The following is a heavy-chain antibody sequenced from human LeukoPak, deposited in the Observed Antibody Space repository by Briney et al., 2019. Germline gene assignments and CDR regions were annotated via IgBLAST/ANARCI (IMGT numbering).Heavy chain of an antibody. CDR2: IYYSGST. J-gene: IGHJ4*02. CDR1: GGSISSGDYY. Sequence: KTSETLSLTCTVSGGSISSGDYYWSWIRQPPGKGLEWIGYIYYSGSTYYNPSLKSRVTISVDTSKNQFSLKLSSVTAADTAVYYCARADRRDYDFWSGYYNPTFDYWGQGTLVTVSS. D-gene: IGHD3-3*01. CDR3: ARADRRDYDFWSGYYNPTFDY. V-gene: IGHV4-30-4*08.